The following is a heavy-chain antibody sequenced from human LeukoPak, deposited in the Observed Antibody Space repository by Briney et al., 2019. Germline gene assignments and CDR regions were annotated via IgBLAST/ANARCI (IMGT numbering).Heavy chain of an antibody. CDR1: GFTFTEYW. CDR3: ARDSPPRAFDI. J-gene: IGHJ3*02. CDR2: ISYDGSNK. Sequence: PGGSLRLSCAASGFTFTEYWMNWVRQAPGKGLEWVAVISYDGSNKYYADSVKGRFTISRDNSKNTLYLQMNSLRAEDTAVYYCARDSPPRAFDIWGQGTMVTVSS. V-gene: IGHV3-30-3*01.